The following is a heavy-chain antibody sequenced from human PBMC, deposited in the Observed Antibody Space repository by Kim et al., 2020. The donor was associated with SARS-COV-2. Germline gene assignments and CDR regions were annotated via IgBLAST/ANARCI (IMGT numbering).Heavy chain of an antibody. CDR2: ISWNSGSI. V-gene: IGHV3-9*01. CDR3: AKDRVVSSGWWLGPWYYGMDV. Sequence: GGSLRLSCAASGFTFDDYAMHWVRQAPGKGLEWVSGISWNSGSIGYADSVKGRFTISRDNAKNSLYLQMNSLRAEDTALYYCAKDRVVSSGWWLGPWYYGMDVWGQGTTVTVSS. D-gene: IGHD6-19*01. CDR1: GFTFDDYA. J-gene: IGHJ6*02.